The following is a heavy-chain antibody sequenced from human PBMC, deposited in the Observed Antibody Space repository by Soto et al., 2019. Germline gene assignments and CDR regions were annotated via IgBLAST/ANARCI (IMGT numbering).Heavy chain of an antibody. CDR3: GSLTAGAAPLY. J-gene: IGHJ4*02. V-gene: IGHV3-11*01. Sequence: PGGSLRLSCAASGFAFGDYYMSWIRQALGKGLEWVSYISSSGSTIYYAVSVKGRFTISRDIAKNSLYLQMNSLRPEDTAVYYCGSLTAGAAPLYWSQGTLVT. D-gene: IGHD3-9*01. CDR1: GFAFGDYY. CDR2: ISSSGSTI.